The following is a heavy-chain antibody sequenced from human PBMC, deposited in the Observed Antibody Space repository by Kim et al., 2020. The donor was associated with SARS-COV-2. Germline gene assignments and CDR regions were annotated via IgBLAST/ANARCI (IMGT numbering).Heavy chain of an antibody. V-gene: IGHV1-46*01. J-gene: IGHJ4*02. CDR1: GYTFTSYY. Sequence: ASVKVSCKASGYTFTSYYMHWVRQAPGQGLEWMGIINPSGGSTSYAQKFQGRVTMTRDTSTSTVYMELSSLRTEDTAVYYCARSAPLVGATRDWGQGTLVTVSS. CDR3: ARSAPLVGATRD. D-gene: IGHD1-26*01. CDR2: INPSGGST.